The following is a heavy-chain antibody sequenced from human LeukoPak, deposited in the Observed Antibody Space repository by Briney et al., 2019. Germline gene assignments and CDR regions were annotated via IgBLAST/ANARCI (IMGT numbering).Heavy chain of an antibody. CDR3: ARIYSGGYYSYDY. CDR1: GFIFTTCS. Sequence: GGSLRLSCAASGFIFTTCSMSWVRQAPGKGLEWVSSIDTSSSDIYYADSVKGRFNVPRDNAKNSLYLQMNSLRAEDTAVYYCARIYSGGYYSYDYWGQGTLVTVSS. D-gene: IGHD3-22*01. J-gene: IGHJ4*02. CDR2: IDTSSSDI. V-gene: IGHV3-21*01.